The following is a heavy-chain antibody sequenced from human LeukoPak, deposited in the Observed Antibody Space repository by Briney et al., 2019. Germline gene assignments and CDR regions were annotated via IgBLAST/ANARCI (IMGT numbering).Heavy chain of an antibody. D-gene: IGHD3-10*01. CDR3: AREQNIRGVIIMVDS. Sequence: QPGRSLRLSCAASGFTFSSYGMHWVRQAPGKGLEWVAVIWYDGSNKYYADSVKGRFAISRDNSKNTLFLQMNSLRIEDTAVYYCAREQNIRGVIIMVDSWGQGTLVTVSS. CDR2: IWYDGSNK. J-gene: IGHJ4*02. V-gene: IGHV3-33*01. CDR1: GFTFSSYG.